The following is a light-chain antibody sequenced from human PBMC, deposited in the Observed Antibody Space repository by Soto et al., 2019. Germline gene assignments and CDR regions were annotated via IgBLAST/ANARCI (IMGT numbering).Light chain of an antibody. CDR2: SAS. V-gene: IGKV3-20*01. CDR3: QQYGSSRNT. J-gene: IGKJ2*01. Sequence: ENVLTQSPGTLSLSPGERATLSCRASQSVTSSYLAWYQQKPGQAPRLLIYSASSRATGVPDRFSGSGSATDFTLTISRVGPEDFEVYYCQQYGSSRNTFGQGTKVDI. CDR1: QSVTSSY.